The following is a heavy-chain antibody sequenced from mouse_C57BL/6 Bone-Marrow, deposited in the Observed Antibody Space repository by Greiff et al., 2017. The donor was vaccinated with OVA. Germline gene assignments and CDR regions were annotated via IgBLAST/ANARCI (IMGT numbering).Heavy chain of an antibody. J-gene: IGHJ3*01. CDR2: IDPEDGET. Sequence: VQLQQSGAELVKPGASVKLSCTASGFNIKDYYMHWVKQRTEQGLEWIGRIDPEDGETKYAPKFKGKATITADTSSNTAYLQLSSLTSEDTAVYYCARSLYDYDVRFAYWGQGTLVTVSA. CDR3: ARSLYDYDVRFAY. D-gene: IGHD2-4*01. V-gene: IGHV14-2*01. CDR1: GFNIKDYY.